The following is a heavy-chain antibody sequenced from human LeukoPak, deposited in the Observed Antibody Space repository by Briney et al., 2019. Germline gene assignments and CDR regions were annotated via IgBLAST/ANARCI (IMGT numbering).Heavy chain of an antibody. CDR1: GSAFSGYE. CDR3: AKDTSGWSLT. J-gene: IGHJ5*02. V-gene: IGHV3-48*03. CDR2: ISDTGGAI. Sequence: GGSLRLPCAASGSAFSGYEMYWVRQAPGKGLEWISYISDTGGAIHYADSVKGRFTISRDNAKNSLYLQMNSLRAEDTAVYYCAKDTSGWSLTWGQGTLVTVSS. D-gene: IGHD6-19*01.